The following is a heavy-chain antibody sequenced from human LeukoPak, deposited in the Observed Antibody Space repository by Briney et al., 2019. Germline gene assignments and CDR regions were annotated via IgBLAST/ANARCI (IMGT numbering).Heavy chain of an antibody. CDR3: ARVGQQLVLDWFDP. J-gene: IGHJ5*02. CDR2: IYHSGST. D-gene: IGHD6-13*01. V-gene: IGHV4-4*02. CDR1: GGSISSSNW. Sequence: PSETLSLTCAVSGGSISSSNWWSWVRQPPGKGLEWIGEIYHSGSTNYNPSLKSRVTISVDKSKNQFSLKLSSVTAADTAVYYCARVGQQLVLDWFDPWGQGTLVTVSS.